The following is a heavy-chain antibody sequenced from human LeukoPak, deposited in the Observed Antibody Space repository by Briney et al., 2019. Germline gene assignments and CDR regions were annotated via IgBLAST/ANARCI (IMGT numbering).Heavy chain of an antibody. CDR3: ATSGWYQGIDY. D-gene: IGHD6-19*01. Sequence: GGSLRLSCAASGFTFSSSAMSWVRQAPGKGLEWVSVIYSGGSTYYADSVKGRFTISRDNSKNTLYLQMNSLRAEDTAVYYCATSGWYQGIDYWGQGTLVTVSS. CDR1: GFTFSSSA. V-gene: IGHV3-53*01. CDR2: IYSGGST. J-gene: IGHJ4*02.